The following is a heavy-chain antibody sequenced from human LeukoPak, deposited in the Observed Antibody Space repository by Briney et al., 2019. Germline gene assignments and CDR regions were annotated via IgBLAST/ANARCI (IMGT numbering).Heavy chain of an antibody. CDR3: ARGKGYYYGSHWFDP. Sequence: SETLSLTCAVYGGSFSGYYWSWIRQPPGKGLEWIGEINHSGSTNYNPSLKSRVTISVDTSKNQFSLKLSSVTAADTAVYYCARGKGYYYGSHWFDPWGQGTLVTVSS. J-gene: IGHJ5*02. CDR2: INHSGST. CDR1: GGSFSGYY. D-gene: IGHD3-10*01. V-gene: IGHV4-34*01.